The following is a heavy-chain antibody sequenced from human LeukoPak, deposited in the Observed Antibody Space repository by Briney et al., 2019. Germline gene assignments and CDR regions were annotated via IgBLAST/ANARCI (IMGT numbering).Heavy chain of an antibody. V-gene: IGHV3-23*01. CDR2: ISGSGGGT. Sequence: GGSLRLSCAVSGFTLSSYAMSRVRQAPGKGLEWVAAISGSGGGTDYADSVKGRFTISRDNSKNTLYLQMNSLRAEDTAVYYCAKGEQWLVLYFQHWGQGTLVTVSS. J-gene: IGHJ1*01. D-gene: IGHD6-19*01. CDR3: AKGEQWLVLYFQH. CDR1: GFTLSSYA.